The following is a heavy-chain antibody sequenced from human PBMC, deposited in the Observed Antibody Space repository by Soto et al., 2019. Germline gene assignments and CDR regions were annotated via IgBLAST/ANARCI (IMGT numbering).Heavy chain of an antibody. D-gene: IGHD2-2*01. Sequence: GESLKISCKGSGYSFTSYWISWVRQMPGKGLEWMGRIDPSDSYTNYSPSFQGHVTISADKSISTAYLQWSSLKASDTAMYYCARHCSSTSCYESIGFDPWGQGTLVTVYS. CDR1: GYSFTSYW. V-gene: IGHV5-10-1*01. CDR3: ARHCSSTSCYESIGFDP. CDR2: IDPSDSYT. J-gene: IGHJ5*02.